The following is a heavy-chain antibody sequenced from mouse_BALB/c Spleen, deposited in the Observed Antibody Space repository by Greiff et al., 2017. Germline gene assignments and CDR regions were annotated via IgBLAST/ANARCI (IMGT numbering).Heavy chain of an antibody. CDR3: ARDAYYYGSSGLGAMDY. D-gene: IGHD1-1*01. CDR1: GFTFSSYT. Sequence: DVKLQESGGGLVQPGGSLKLSCAASGFTFSSYTMSWVRQTPEKRLEWVAYISSGGSTYYPDSVKGRFTISRDNARNILYLQMSSLRSEDTAMYYCARDAYYYGSSGLGAMDYWGQGTSVTVSS. CDR2: ISSGGST. V-gene: IGHV5-6-5*01. J-gene: IGHJ4*01.